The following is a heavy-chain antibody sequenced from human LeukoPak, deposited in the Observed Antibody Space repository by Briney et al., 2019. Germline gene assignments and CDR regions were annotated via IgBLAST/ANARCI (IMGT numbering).Heavy chain of an antibody. D-gene: IGHD6-13*01. CDR2: INHSGST. CDR3: ARHSSSWSHFYYYYYMDV. Sequence: SETLSLTCAVYGGSFSDYYWTWIRQPPGKGLEWIGEINHSGSTNYSPSLKSRVTISVDTSKYQFSLKLTSVTAADTAVYYCARHSSSWSHFYYYYYMDVWGKGTTVTISS. J-gene: IGHJ6*03. V-gene: IGHV4-34*01. CDR1: GGSFSDYY.